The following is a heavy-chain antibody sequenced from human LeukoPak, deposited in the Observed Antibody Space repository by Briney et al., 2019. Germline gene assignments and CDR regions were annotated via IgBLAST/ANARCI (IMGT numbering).Heavy chain of an antibody. V-gene: IGHV1-69*02. J-gene: IGHJ3*02. CDR2: IIPILGIA. CDR3: ASPRALYCSSTSCQTANGAFDI. CDR1: GGTFSSYT. Sequence: SVKVSCKASGGTFSSYTISWVRQAPGQGLEWMGRIIPILGIAKYAQKFQGRVTITADKSTSTAYMELSSLRSEDTAVYYCASPRALYCSSTSCQTANGAFDIWGQGTMVTVSS. D-gene: IGHD2-2*01.